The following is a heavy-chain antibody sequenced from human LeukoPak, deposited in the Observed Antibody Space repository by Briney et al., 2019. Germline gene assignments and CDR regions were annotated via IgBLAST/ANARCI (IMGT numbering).Heavy chain of an antibody. CDR3: ARRVSVRRGNFDC. CDR1: GGSISIIGDY. D-gene: IGHD2-8*01. CDR2: IYYTGST. V-gene: IGHV4-39*01. Sequence: PSETLSLTCTVSGGSISIIGDYWGWIRQPPGKGLEWIGSIYYTGSTYYSPSLKSRVTISVDTSRNQFSLKLTSVTAADTAVYFCARRVSVRRGNFDCWGQGTLVTVSS. J-gene: IGHJ4*02.